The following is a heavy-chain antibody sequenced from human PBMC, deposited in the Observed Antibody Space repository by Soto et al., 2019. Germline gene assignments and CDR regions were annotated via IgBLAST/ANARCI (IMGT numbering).Heavy chain of an antibody. CDR3: ASTYSTSWYWFDP. V-gene: IGHV2-26*04. CDR2: IFSNDEK. Sequence: QVTVKESGPVLVKPTETLTLTCTVSGFSLSNAGLGVSWIRQPSGKALEWLAHIFSNDEKSYSTSLKSRLTISKDTSKSQVVLTMTNMDPVDTATYYCASTYSTSWYWFDPWGQGTLVTVSS. J-gene: IGHJ5*02. CDR1: GFSLSNAGLG. D-gene: IGHD6-13*01.